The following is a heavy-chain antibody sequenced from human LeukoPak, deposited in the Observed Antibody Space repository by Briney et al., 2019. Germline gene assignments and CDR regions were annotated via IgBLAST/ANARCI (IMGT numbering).Heavy chain of an antibody. Sequence: SETLSLTCAVYGGSFSGCYWSWIRQPPGKGLEWIGEINHSGSTNYNPSLKSRVTISVDTSKNQFSLKLSSVTAADTAVYYCARGLGYGSVYYYYGMDVWGQGTTVTVSS. CDR1: GGSFSGCY. CDR3: ARGLGYGSVYYYYGMDV. V-gene: IGHV4-34*01. J-gene: IGHJ6*02. CDR2: INHSGST. D-gene: IGHD3-10*01.